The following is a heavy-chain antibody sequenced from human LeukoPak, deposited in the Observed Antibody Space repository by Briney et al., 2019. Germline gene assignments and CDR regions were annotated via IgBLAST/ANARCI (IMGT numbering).Heavy chain of an antibody. V-gene: IGHV3-7*04. CDR2: INQDGREK. CDR1: GFTFSNYW. Sequence: GGSLRLSCAASGFTFSNYWMSWVRQAPGKGLEWVANINQDGREKYYVDSVKGRFTISRDNAKNSLYLQMNSLRAEDTAVYYCARVAGEGYFDWLLPYYFDYWGQGTLVTVSS. D-gene: IGHD3-9*01. CDR3: ARVAGEGYFDWLLPYYFDY. J-gene: IGHJ4*02.